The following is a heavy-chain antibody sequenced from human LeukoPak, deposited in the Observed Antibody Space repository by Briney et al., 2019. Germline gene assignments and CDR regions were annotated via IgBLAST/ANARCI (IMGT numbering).Heavy chain of an antibody. CDR1: GYTFTSYG. V-gene: IGHV1-46*01. Sequence: ASVKVSCKASGYTFTSYGISWVRQAPGQGLEWMGIINPSGGSTSYAQKFQGRVTMTRDTSTSTVYMELSSLRSEDTAVYYCAREISSSSGFDYGTDVWGQGTTVTVSS. J-gene: IGHJ6*02. D-gene: IGHD6-6*01. CDR3: AREISSSSGFDYGTDV. CDR2: INPSGGST.